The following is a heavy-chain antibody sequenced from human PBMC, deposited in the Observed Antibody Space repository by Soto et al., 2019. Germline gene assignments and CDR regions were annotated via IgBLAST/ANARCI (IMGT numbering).Heavy chain of an antibody. V-gene: IGHV1-69*01. J-gene: IGHJ4*02. CDR3: ARSTYYDILTGYSTYYFDY. CDR1: GGTFSSYA. CDR2: IIPIFGTA. D-gene: IGHD3-9*01. Sequence: QVQLVQSGAEVKKPGSSVKVSCKASGGTFSSYAISWVRQAPGQGLAWMGGIIPIFGTANYAQKFQGRVTITADESTSTAYMELSSLRSEDTAVYYCARSTYYDILTGYSTYYFDYWGQGTLVTVSS.